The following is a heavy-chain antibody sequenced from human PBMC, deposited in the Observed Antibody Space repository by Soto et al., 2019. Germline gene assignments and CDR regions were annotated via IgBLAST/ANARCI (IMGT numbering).Heavy chain of an antibody. D-gene: IGHD5-18*01. CDR3: ARLHSHGTYGMDV. V-gene: IGHV1-69*13. CDR1: GGSFTYT. Sequence: SVKVSCKASGGSFTYTLSWVRQAPGQGLEWMGGIIPIFGTTNYAQKFQGRVTITADESTKTAYMELSTLRSEDTAVYYCARLHSHGTYGMDVWGQGATVTVSS. J-gene: IGHJ6*02. CDR2: IIPIFGTT.